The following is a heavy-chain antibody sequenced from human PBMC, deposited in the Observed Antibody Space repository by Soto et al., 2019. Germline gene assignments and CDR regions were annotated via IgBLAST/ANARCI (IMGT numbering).Heavy chain of an antibody. D-gene: IGHD1-1*01. CDR1: AFTFSTYA. J-gene: IGHJ4*02. CDR3: AAPYIWNAPN. Sequence: PGGSLRLSCAASAFTFSTYAMSWVRQAPGKGLEWVSSITNSGGNTYYADSVKGRFTISRDNSKNTVYLQMNSLRAEDTAVYYCAAPYIWNAPNWGQGTLVTVSS. V-gene: IGHV3-23*01. CDR2: ITNSGGNT.